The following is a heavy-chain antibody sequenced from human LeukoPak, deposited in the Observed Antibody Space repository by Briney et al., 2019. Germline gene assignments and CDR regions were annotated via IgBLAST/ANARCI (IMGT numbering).Heavy chain of an antibody. CDR2: IYYSGST. V-gene: IGHV4-59*01. D-gene: IGHD1-1*01. CDR1: GGSISSYY. Sequence: SETLSLTCTVSGGSISSYYWSWLRQPPGKGLEWIGYIYYSGSTNYNPSLKSRVTISIDTSKNQFSLKLSSVTAADTALYYCARGHHWIYFDYWGQGTLVTVSS. CDR3: ARGHHWIYFDY. J-gene: IGHJ4*02.